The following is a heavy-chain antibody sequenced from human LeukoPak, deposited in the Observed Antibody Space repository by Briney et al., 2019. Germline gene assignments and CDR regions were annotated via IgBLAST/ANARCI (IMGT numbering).Heavy chain of an antibody. CDR2: ISWNSGSI. V-gene: IGHV3-9*01. Sequence: GRSLRLSCAAFGFTFDDYAMHWVRQAPGKGLEWVSGISWNSGSIGYADSVKGRSTISRDNAKNSLYLQMNSLRAEDTALYYCAKDMFPIAAAGNDAFDIWGQGTMVTVSS. CDR3: AKDMFPIAAAGNDAFDI. J-gene: IGHJ3*02. D-gene: IGHD6-13*01. CDR1: GFTFDDYA.